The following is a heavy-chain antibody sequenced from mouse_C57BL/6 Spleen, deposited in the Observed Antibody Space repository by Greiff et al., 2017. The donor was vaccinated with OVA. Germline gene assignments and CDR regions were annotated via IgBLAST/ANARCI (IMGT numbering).Heavy chain of an antibody. CDR2: IYPGGGYT. CDR1: GYTFTNYW. V-gene: IGHV1-63*01. D-gene: IGHD2-3*01. CDR3: ARGGFYDGYSYAMDY. J-gene: IGHJ4*01. Sequence: VQLQQSGAELVRPGTSVKMSCKASGYTFTNYWIGWAKQRPGHGLEWIGDIYPGGGYTNYNEKFKGKATLTADKSSSTAYMQFSSLTSEDSAIYYGARGGFYDGYSYAMDYWGQGTSVTVSS.